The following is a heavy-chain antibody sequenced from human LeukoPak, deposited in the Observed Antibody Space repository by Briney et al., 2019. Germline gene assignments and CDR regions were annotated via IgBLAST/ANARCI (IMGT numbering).Heavy chain of an antibody. CDR3: SPGGGTNDF. J-gene: IGHJ4*02. V-gene: IGHV3-15*01. Sequence: PGGSLRLSCVVSGFNFNNAWMGWVRQAPGKGLEWVGRIKSKTDGGTAEYAAPVSDRFTISRDDSENTVFLQMNSLKTEDTAVYFCSPGGGTNDFWGQGALVTVSS. CDR1: GFNFNNAW. D-gene: IGHD1-1*01. CDR2: IKSKTDGGTA.